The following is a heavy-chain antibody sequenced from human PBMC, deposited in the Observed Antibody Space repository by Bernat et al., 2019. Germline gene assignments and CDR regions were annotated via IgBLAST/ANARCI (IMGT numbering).Heavy chain of an antibody. V-gene: IGHV3-33*01. Sequence: QVQLVESGGGVVQPGRSLRLSCAASGFTFSSYGMDWVRQAAGKGLECVEVIWYDGSNKYYADSVKGRFTISRDNSKNTLYLQMNSLRAEDTAVYYCARASRPGGSCIDYWGQGTLVTVSS. CDR2: IWYDGSNK. CDR3: ARASRPGGSCIDY. CDR1: GFTFSSYG. D-gene: IGHD1-26*01. J-gene: IGHJ4*02.